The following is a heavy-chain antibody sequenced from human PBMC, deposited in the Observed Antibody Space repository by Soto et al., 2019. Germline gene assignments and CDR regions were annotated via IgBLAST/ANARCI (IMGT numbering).Heavy chain of an antibody. V-gene: IGHV1-69*04. D-gene: IGHD5-12*01. CDR1: GYTFTGYY. J-gene: IGHJ4*02. CDR2: TIPLLNVA. Sequence: SVKVSCKASGYTFTGYYMHWVRQAPGQGLEWMGRTIPLLNVADYAQDFQGRLTITADRSTSTTYMELTSLTSKDAAVYYCARDSPIGSTFSGYDAIDSWGQGTLVTVSS. CDR3: ARDSPIGSTFSGYDAIDS.